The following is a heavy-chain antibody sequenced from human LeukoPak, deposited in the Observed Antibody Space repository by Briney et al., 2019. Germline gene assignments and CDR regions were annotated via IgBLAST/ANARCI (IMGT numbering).Heavy chain of an antibody. CDR3: ARWTGFRQTEL. Sequence: GESLKISCKGSGYSFTTYRIGWVRQMPGKGLEWMGTIYPGDSDTRYSPPFQGQVTISADKSISTAYLQWSSLKASDTAMYYCARWTGFRQTELWGQGTLVTVSS. V-gene: IGHV5-51*01. CDR2: IYPGDSDT. CDR1: GYSFTTYR. J-gene: IGHJ4*02. D-gene: IGHD1-14*01.